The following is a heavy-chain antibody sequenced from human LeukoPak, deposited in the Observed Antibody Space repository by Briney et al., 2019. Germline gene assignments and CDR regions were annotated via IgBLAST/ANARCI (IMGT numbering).Heavy chain of an antibody. V-gene: IGHV3-30*03. CDR1: GFTFSDFG. CDR2: ISYDGSNK. J-gene: IGHJ4*02. Sequence: GGSLRLSCSASGFTFSDFGMYWVRQAPGKGLEWVAVISYDGSNKYYADSVKGRFTISRDNSKNTLYLQMNSLRAEDTAVYYCARDGGGWLVDYWGQGTLVTVSS. CDR3: ARDGGGWLVDY. D-gene: IGHD5-24*01.